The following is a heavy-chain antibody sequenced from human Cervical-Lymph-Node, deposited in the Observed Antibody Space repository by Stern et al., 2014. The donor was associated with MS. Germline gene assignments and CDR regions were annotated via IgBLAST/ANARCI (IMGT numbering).Heavy chain of an antibody. Sequence: EVQLVESGGGLVQPGRSLRLSCTASGFTFGDYAVSWFRQAPGKGLEWVGFIRTKAYDATTDYAASVKGRFTFSRDDSKTIAYLHMNSLRTEDTAVYYCARLYSSSVYYFDYWGQGTLVTVSS. V-gene: IGHV3-49*03. CDR1: GFTFGDYA. D-gene: IGHD6-6*01. CDR3: ARLYSSSVYYFDY. CDR2: IRTKAYDATT. J-gene: IGHJ4*02.